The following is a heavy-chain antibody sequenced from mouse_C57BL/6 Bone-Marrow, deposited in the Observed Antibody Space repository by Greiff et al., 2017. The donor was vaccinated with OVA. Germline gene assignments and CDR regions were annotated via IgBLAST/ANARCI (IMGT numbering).Heavy chain of an antibody. CDR1: GFTFSSYT. V-gene: IGHV5-9*01. J-gene: IGHJ1*03. CDR3: ARHEGYPYFDV. CDR2: ISGGGGNT. Sequence: EVLGVESGGGLVKPGGSLKLSCAASGFTFSSYTMSWVRQTPEKRLEWVATISGGGGNTYYPDSVKGRFTISRDNAKNTLYLQMSSLRSEDTALYYCARHEGYPYFDVWGTGTTVTVSS. D-gene: IGHD2-3*01.